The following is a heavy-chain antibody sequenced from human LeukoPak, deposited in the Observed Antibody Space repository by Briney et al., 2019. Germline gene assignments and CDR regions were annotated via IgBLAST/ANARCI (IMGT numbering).Heavy chain of an antibody. J-gene: IGHJ4*02. Sequence: SETLSLTCAVYGGSFSGYYWNWIRQPPGKGLEWIGEINHSGSTNYNPSLKSRVTISVDTSKNQFSLKLSSVTAADTAVYYCTYYDFWSDFDYWGQGTLVTVSS. D-gene: IGHD3-3*01. CDR2: INHSGST. CDR3: TYYDFWSDFDY. V-gene: IGHV4-34*01. CDR1: GGSFSGYY.